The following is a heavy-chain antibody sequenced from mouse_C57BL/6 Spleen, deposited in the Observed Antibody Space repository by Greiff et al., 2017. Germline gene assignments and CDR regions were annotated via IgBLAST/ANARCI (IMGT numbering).Heavy chain of an antibody. J-gene: IGHJ1*03. CDR3: AREDYGSSGWYFDV. CDR1: GYSFTSYY. D-gene: IGHD1-1*01. Sequence: VQLQQSGPELVKPGASVKISCKASGYSFTSYYIHWVKQRPGQGLEWIGGIYPGSGNTKYNEKYKGKATLTADTSSSTAYMQLSSLTSEDSAVYYCAREDYGSSGWYFDVWGTGTTVTVSS. V-gene: IGHV1-66*01. CDR2: IYPGSGNT.